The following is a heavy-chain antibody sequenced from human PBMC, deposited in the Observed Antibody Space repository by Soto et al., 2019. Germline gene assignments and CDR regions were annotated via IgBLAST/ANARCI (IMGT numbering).Heavy chain of an antibody. CDR2: INPNSGGT. Sequence: GASVKVSCKASGYTFTGYYMHWVRQAPGQGLEWMGWINPNSGGTNYAQKFQGWVTMTRDTSISTAYMELSRLRSDDTAVYYCARGHVVVPAATGSHDYYYYYGMDVWGQGTTVTVSS. CDR1: GYTFTGYY. J-gene: IGHJ6*02. D-gene: IGHD2-2*01. V-gene: IGHV1-2*04. CDR3: ARGHVVVPAATGSHDYYYYYGMDV.